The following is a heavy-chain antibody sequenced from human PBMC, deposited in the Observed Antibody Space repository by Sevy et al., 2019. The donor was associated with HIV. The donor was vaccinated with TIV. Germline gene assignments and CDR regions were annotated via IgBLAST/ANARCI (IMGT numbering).Heavy chain of an antibody. CDR1: GFTFDDYA. CDR2: ISWNSGSI. D-gene: IGHD6-19*01. V-gene: IGHV3-9*01. CDR3: AKYIWAGEGKRGGAFDI. Sequence: GGSLRLSCAASGFTFDDYAMHWVRQAPGKGLEWVSGISWNSGSIGYADSVKGRFTISRDNAKNSLYLQMNSLRAEDTALYYCAKYIWAGEGKRGGAFDIWGQGTMVTVSS. J-gene: IGHJ3*02.